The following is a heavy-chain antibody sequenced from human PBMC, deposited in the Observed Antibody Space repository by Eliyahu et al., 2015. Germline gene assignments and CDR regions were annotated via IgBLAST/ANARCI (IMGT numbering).Heavy chain of an antibody. CDR2: INHSGST. CDR3: ARRRIHYGSGSYRGPIDY. CDR1: GGSFSGYY. J-gene: IGHJ4*02. V-gene: IGHV4-34*01. D-gene: IGHD3-10*01. Sequence: QVQLQQWGAGLLKPSETLSLTCAVYGGSFSGYYWXWIRQPPGKGLEWIGEINHSGSTNYNPPLKSRVTISVDTSKNQFSLKLSSVTAADTAVYYCARRRIHYGSGSYRGPIDYWGQGTLVTVSS.